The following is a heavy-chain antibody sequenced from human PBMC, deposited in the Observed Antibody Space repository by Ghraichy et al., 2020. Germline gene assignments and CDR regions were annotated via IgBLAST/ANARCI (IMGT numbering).Heavy chain of an antibody. CDR1: GFTFSSYS. Sequence: GESLNISCAASGFTFSSYSMNWVRQAPGKGLEWVSSISSSSSYIYYADSVKGRFTISRDNAKNSLYLQMNSLRAEDTAVYYCARDSYIAAAGIYYGMDVWGQGTTVTVSS. CDR2: ISSSSSYI. J-gene: IGHJ6*02. V-gene: IGHV3-21*01. CDR3: ARDSYIAAAGIYYGMDV. D-gene: IGHD6-13*01.